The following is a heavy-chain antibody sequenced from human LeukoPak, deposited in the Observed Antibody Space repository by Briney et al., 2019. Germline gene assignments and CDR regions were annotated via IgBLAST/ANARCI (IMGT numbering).Heavy chain of an antibody. CDR2: IYYSGST. CDR1: GGSISSSSYY. Sequence: PSETLSLTCTVSGGSISSSSYYWGWIRQPPGKGLEWIGSIYYSGSTYYNPSLKSRVTISVDTSKNQFSLKLSSVTAADTAVYYCARLGRFGYSYGYGYYYYYMDVWGKGTTVTISS. CDR3: ARLGRFGYSYGYGYYYYYMDV. J-gene: IGHJ6*03. D-gene: IGHD5-18*01. V-gene: IGHV4-39*07.